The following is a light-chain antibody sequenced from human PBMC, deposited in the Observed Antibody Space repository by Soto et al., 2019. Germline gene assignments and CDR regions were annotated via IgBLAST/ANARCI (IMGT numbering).Light chain of an antibody. J-gene: IGKJ5*01. CDR2: GAS. CDR3: QQRSDWTIT. CDR1: QSVSSN. V-gene: IGKV3-15*01. Sequence: EIAMTQSPATLSVSPGERATLSCRASQSVSSNLAWYQQKLGQAPRLLIYGASTRATGIPARFSGSVSGTDGTITISSLEKEDGAVYYCQQRSDWTITFGQGTRLEIK.